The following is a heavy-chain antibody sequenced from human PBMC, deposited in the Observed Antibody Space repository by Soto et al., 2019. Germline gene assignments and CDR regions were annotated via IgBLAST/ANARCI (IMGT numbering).Heavy chain of an antibody. J-gene: IGHJ5*02. D-gene: IGHD6-13*01. V-gene: IGHV4-4*02. CDR2: CYRSEST. Sequence: SETLSLTFSVSGGSIISSNWWSWVRQPAGQGLVWIGVCYRSESTNYNPSHKSRVPISVDKSKNQFSLKWSPGTAADTAVSYSARGPIAAAGNGFDPWGQGTLVTVSS. CDR1: GGSIISSNW. CDR3: ARGPIAAAGNGFDP.